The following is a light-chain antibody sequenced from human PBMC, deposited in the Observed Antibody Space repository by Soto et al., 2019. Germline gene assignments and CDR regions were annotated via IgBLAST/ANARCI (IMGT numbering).Light chain of an antibody. J-gene: IGLJ2*01. CDR3: LLYYGGAVV. V-gene: IGLV7-43*01. Sequence: QTVVTQEPSLTVSPGGTVTLTCASSTGAVTSGYYPNWFQQKPGQEPRTLIYSTSNKKSWSPARFSGSLLGGKAALTLSGVQPEDEAEYYCLLYYGGAVVFGGGTKLTVL. CDR1: TGAVTSGYY. CDR2: STS.